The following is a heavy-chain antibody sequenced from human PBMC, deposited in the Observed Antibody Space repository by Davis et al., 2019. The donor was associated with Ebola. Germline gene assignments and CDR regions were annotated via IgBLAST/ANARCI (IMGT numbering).Heavy chain of an antibody. CDR2: FGTGGST. J-gene: IGHJ6*02. D-gene: IGHD1-14*01. V-gene: IGHV3-23*01. CDR1: GFIFRNYV. Sequence: GGSLRLSCETSGFIFRNYVMSWVRQAPGKGLEWVSTFGTGGSTYYADSVKGRFTISRHNSKNTLYLQMNSLRAEDTALYYCSGWHRAYYYGMDVWGQGTTVTVSS. CDR3: SGWHRAYYYGMDV.